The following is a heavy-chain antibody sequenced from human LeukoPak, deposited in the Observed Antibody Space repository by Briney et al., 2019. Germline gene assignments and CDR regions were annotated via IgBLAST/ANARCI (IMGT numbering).Heavy chain of an antibody. CDR2: ISYDGSNK. CDR1: GFTFSGYA. D-gene: IGHD1-26*01. CDR3: ARSEGATTWPFDY. V-gene: IGHV3-30-3*01. Sequence: GGSLRLSCAASGFTFSGYAMHWVRQAPGKGLEWVAVISYDGSNKYYADSVKGRFTISRDNSKNTLYLQMNSLRAEDTAVYYCARSEGATTWPFDYWGQGTLVTVSS. J-gene: IGHJ4*02.